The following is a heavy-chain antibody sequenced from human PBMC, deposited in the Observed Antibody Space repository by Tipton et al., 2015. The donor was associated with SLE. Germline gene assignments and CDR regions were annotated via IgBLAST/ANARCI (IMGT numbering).Heavy chain of an antibody. CDR2: ISAYNGNT. Sequence: QLVQSGAEVKKPGASVKVSCKASGYTFTSYGISWVRQAPGQGLEWMGWISAYNGNTNYAQKFQGRVTITADKSTSTAYMELSSLRSEDTAVYYCARESGSIAARSFDYWGQGTLVTVSS. D-gene: IGHD6-6*01. CDR1: GYTFTSYG. V-gene: IGHV1-18*01. CDR3: ARESGSIAARSFDY. J-gene: IGHJ4*02.